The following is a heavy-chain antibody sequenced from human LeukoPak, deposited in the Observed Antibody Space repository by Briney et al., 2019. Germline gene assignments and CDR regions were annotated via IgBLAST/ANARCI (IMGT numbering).Heavy chain of an antibody. V-gene: IGHV1-2*02. D-gene: IGHD2-2*01. CDR3: ARSDCSSTSCYDSDWFDH. CDR2: INPNSGGT. CDR1: GYTFTGYY. J-gene: IGHJ5*02. Sequence: GASVKVSGKASGYTFTGYYMHWVRQAPGQGLEWMEWINPNSGGTNYAQKFQGRVTMTRDTSISTAYMELSRLRSDDTAVYYCARSDCSSTSCYDSDWFDHWGQGTLVTVSS.